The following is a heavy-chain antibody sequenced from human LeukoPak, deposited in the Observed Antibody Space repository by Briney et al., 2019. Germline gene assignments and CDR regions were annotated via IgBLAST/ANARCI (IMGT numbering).Heavy chain of an antibody. J-gene: IGHJ4*02. Sequence: GGSLRLSCAASGFTFSSYSMNWVRQAPGKGLEWVSSISSSSSYIYYADSVKGRFTISRDNAKNSLYLQMNSLRAEDTAVYYCARVSLLRYFDWSPVPFDYWGQGTLVTVSS. V-gene: IGHV3-21*01. CDR2: ISSSSSYI. D-gene: IGHD3-9*01. CDR3: ARVSLLRYFDWSPVPFDY. CDR1: GFTFSSYS.